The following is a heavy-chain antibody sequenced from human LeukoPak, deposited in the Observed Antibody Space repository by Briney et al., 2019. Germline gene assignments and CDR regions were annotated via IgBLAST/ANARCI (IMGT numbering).Heavy chain of an antibody. CDR3: ARSGAAGELYFDY. CDR1: GFTVSSNY. D-gene: IGHD6-13*01. V-gene: IGHV3-53*01. J-gene: IGHJ4*02. Sequence: GGSLRLSCAASGFTVSSNYMSWVRQAPGKGLEWVSVIYSGGTTYYADSVKGRFTISRDNSKNTLYLQMNSLRAEDTAVYYCARSGAAGELYFDYWGQGTLVTVSS. CDR2: IYSGGTT.